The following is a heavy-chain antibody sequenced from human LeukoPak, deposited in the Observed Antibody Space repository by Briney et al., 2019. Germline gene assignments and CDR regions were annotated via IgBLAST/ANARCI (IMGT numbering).Heavy chain of an antibody. D-gene: IGHD3-10*01. CDR2: ISWNSGSI. V-gene: IGHV3-9*01. J-gene: IGHJ4*02. CDR3: AKKLFTGMGYYFDS. Sequence: GGSLRLSCAASGFTFDDYAMHWVRQAPGKGLEWVSGISWNSGSIGYADSVKGRFTISRDNAKNSLYLQMNSLRAEDTAVYYCAKKLFTGMGYYFDSWGQGTLVTVSS. CDR1: GFTFDDYA.